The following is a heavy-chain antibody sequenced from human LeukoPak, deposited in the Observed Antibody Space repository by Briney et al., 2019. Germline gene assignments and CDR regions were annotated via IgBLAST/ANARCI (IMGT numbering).Heavy chain of an antibody. J-gene: IGHJ4*02. CDR1: GGSISSYY. Sequence: SETLSLTCTVSGGSISSYYWSWIRQPPGKGLEWIGYIYTSGSTNYTPSLKSRVTISVDTSKNQFSLKLSSVTAADTAVYYCARQRQQLASFDYWGQGTLVTVSS. CDR3: ARQRQQLASFDY. CDR2: IYTSGST. V-gene: IGHV4-4*09. D-gene: IGHD6-13*01.